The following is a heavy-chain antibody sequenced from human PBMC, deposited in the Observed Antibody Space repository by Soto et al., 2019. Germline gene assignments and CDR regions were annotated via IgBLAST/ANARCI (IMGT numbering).Heavy chain of an antibody. Sequence: ASVKVSCKASGYTFTSYDINWVRQATGQGLEWMGWMNPNSGNTGYAQKFQGRVTMTRNTSISTAYMELSSLRSEDTAVYYCARGHRFRDAFDIWGQGTMVTVSS. CDR3: ARGHRFRDAFDI. CDR2: MNPNSGNT. J-gene: IGHJ3*02. CDR1: GYTFTSYD. V-gene: IGHV1-8*01.